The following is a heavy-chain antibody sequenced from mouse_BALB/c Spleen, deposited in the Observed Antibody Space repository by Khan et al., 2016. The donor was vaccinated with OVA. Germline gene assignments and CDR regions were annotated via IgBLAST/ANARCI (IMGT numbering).Heavy chain of an antibody. D-gene: IGHD3-3*01. J-gene: IGHJ3*01. CDR3: ARGTFDY. CDR1: GYSFTSYY. Sequence: VQLQQSGPELMKPGASVNISCKASGYSFTSYYIHWVKQSHGKSLEWIGYIDPFNGGTDYNQKFKGKATLTVDKSSNIAFMHLSSLTSEDSAVYYCARGTFDYWGQGTLVTVAA. V-gene: IGHV1S135*01. CDR2: IDPFNGGT.